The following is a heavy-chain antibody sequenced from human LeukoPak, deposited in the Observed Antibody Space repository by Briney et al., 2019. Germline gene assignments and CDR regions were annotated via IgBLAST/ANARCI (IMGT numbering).Heavy chain of an antibody. CDR1: GFTFGSSA. V-gene: IGHV3-23*01. J-gene: IGHJ4*02. Sequence: PGGSLRLSCAASGFTFGSSALSWVRRAPGKGPKWVSTFSRSGPDTYYADSVKGRFTIFRDNSKNTLYLQMNSLRAEDTAVYYCAKGSLGSWYYFDYWGQGTLVTVSS. CDR2: FSRSGPDT. CDR3: AKGSLGSWYYFDY. D-gene: IGHD6-13*01.